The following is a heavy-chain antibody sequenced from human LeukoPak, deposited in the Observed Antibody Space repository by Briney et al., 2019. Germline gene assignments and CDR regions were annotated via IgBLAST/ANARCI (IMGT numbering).Heavy chain of an antibody. CDR1: GYTFTSYG. V-gene: IGHV1-18*01. Sequence: ASVKVSCKASGYTFTSYGISWVRQAPGQGLEWMGWISAYNGNTNYAQKLQGRVTMTTGTSTSTAYMELRSLRSDDTAVYYCARGPAGGSPTRRYSTDYWGQGTLVTVSS. CDR3: ARGPAGGSPTRRYSTDY. J-gene: IGHJ4*02. D-gene: IGHD2-15*01. CDR2: ISAYNGNT.